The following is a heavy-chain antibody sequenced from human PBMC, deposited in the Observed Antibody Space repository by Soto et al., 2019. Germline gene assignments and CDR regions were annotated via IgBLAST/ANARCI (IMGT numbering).Heavy chain of an antibody. V-gene: IGHV3-66*01. CDR2: IYSGGST. CDR3: ARVRHDYSNSQYIPLFDY. J-gene: IGHJ4*02. D-gene: IGHD4-4*01. CDR1: GFTVSSNY. Sequence: GGSLRLSCAASGFTVSSNYMSWVRQAPGKGLEWVSVIYSGGSTYYADSVKGRFTISRDNSKNTLYLQMNSLRAEDTAVYYCARVRHDYSNSQYIPLFDYWGQGTLVTVSS.